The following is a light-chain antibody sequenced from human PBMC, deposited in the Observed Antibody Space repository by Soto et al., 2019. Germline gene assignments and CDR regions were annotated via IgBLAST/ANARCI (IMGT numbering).Light chain of an antibody. V-gene: IGLV2-14*01. CDR3: RSYTTSSTLVV. CDR2: DVT. J-gene: IGLJ2*01. Sequence: QSALTQPASVSGSPGQSITISCTGTSSDVGGSHFVSWYQQHPGKAPKLIIYDVTDRLSGVSDRFSGSISGNTASLTISGLEAEDEADYYCRSYTTSSTLVVFGGGTKLTVL. CDR1: SSDVGGSHF.